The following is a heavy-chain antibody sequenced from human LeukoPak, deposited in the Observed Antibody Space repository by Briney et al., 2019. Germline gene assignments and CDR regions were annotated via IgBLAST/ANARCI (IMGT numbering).Heavy chain of an antibody. CDR1: GGSISSSSYY. J-gene: IGHJ5*02. D-gene: IGHD6-13*01. V-gene: IGHV4-39*07. CDR3: ARAGAAAGKGHWFDP. Sequence: PSETLSLTCTVSGGSISSSSYYWGWIRQPPGKGLEWIGSIYYSGSTYYNPSLKSRVTISVDTSKNQFSLKLSSVTAADTAVYYCARAGAAAGKGHWFDPWGQGTLVTVSS. CDR2: IYYSGST.